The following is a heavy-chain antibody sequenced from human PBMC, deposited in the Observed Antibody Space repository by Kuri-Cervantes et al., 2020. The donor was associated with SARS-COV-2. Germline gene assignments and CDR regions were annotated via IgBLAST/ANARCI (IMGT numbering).Heavy chain of an antibody. CDR3: ARGGMVRGLRGMDV. J-gene: IGHJ6*02. Sequence: ASVKVSCKASGYTFTGYYMHWVRQAPGQGLEWMGWINPNSGGKNYAQKFQGRVTMTRDTSISTAYMELSRLRSDDTAVYYSARGGMVRGLRGMDVWGQGTTVTVSS. CDR1: GYTFTGYY. CDR2: INPNSGGK. D-gene: IGHD3-10*01. V-gene: IGHV1-2*02.